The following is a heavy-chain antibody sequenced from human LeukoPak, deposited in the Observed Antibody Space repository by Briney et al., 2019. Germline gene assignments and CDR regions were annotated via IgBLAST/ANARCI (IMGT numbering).Heavy chain of an antibody. CDR2: MNPNSGNT. J-gene: IGHJ5*02. Sequence: ASVKVSYKASGYTFTSYDINWVRQATGQGLEWMGWMNPNSGNTGYAQKFQGRVTMTRNTSISTAYMELSSLRSEDTAVYYCARRRRWLEHPNWFDPWGQGTLVTVSS. D-gene: IGHD6-19*01. V-gene: IGHV1-8*01. CDR1: GYTFTSYD. CDR3: ARRRRWLEHPNWFDP.